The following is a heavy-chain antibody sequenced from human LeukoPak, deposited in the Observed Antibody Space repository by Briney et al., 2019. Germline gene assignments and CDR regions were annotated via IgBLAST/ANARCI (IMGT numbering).Heavy chain of an antibody. Sequence: GGSLRLSCAASGFTVSSNYMSWVRQAPGKGLEWVAVTSYDGSNKDYADSVKGRFTISRDNSKNTLFLQMNSLRAEDTAVYYCAREIFNGFDIWGQGTMVTVSS. J-gene: IGHJ3*02. CDR3: AREIFNGFDI. V-gene: IGHV3-30-3*01. CDR1: GFTVSSNY. CDR2: TSYDGSNK.